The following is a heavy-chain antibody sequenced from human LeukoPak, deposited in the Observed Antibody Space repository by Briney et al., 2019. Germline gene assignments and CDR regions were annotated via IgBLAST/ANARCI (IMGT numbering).Heavy chain of an antibody. CDR2: IYYSGST. D-gene: IGHD6-19*01. J-gene: IGHJ6*02. CDR1: GGSISSSSYY. V-gene: IGHV4-39*01. Sequence: PSQTLSLTCTVSGGSISSSSYYWGWIRQPPGKGLEWIGSIYYSGSTYYNPSLKSRVTISVDTSKDQFSLKLSSVTAADTAVYYCARRVAGTDGMDVWGQGTTVTVSS. CDR3: ARRVAGTDGMDV.